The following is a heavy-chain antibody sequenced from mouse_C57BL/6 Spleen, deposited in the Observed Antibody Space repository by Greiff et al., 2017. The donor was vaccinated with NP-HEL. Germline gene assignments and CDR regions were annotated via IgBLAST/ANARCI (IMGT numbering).Heavy chain of an antibody. CDR1: GYTFTSYW. D-gene: IGHD2-10*01. Sequence: QVQLQQPGAELVRPGSSVKLSCKASGYTFTSYWMHWVKQRPIQGLEWIGNIDPSDSETHYNQKFKDKATLTVDKSSSPAYMQLSSLTSEDSAVYYCARSFPPYSPFAYWGQGTLVTVSA. CDR2: IDPSDSET. CDR3: ARSFPPYSPFAY. V-gene: IGHV1-52*01. J-gene: IGHJ3*01.